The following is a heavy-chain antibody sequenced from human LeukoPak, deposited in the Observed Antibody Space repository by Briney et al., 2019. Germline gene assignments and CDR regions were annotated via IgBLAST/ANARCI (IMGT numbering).Heavy chain of an antibody. CDR2: IYYSGST. J-gene: IGHJ4*02. V-gene: IGHV4-59*01. Sequence: SETLSLTCTVSGGSISSYYWSWIRQPPGKGLEWIGYIYYSGSTNYNPSLKSRVTISVDTSKNQFSLKLSSVTAADTAVYYCASGAIAAAGGKDYWGQGTLVTVSS. CDR1: GGSISSYY. CDR3: ASGAIAAAGGKDY. D-gene: IGHD6-13*01.